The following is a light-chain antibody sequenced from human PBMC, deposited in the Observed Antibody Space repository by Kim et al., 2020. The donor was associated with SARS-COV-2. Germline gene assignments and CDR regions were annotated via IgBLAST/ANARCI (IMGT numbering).Light chain of an antibody. V-gene: IGKV3-20*01. CDR3: QQYSSSPT. CDR1: QTISNKY. J-gene: IGKJ1*01. Sequence: EIVLTQSPGTLSLSPGERATLSCRASQTISNKYLAWYQQRPGQPPRLVIYSASTRATGIPDRFSGSGSGTDFTLIISRLEPEDFALYHCQQYSSSPTFGQGTKVDIK. CDR2: SAS.